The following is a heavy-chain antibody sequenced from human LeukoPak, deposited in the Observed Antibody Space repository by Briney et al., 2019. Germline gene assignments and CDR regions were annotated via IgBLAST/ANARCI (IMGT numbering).Heavy chain of an antibody. CDR1: GGTFSSYA. D-gene: IGHD3-3*01. CDR3: ARPHETIFGVVIIPLYYYYGMDV. V-gene: IGHV1-69*13. CDR2: TIPIFGTA. J-gene: IGHJ6*02. Sequence: SVKVSCKASGGTFSSYAISWVRQAPGQGLEWMGGTIPIFGTANYAQKFQGRVTITADESTSTAYMELSSLRSEDTAVYYCARPHETIFGVVIIPLYYYYGMDVWGQGTTVTVSS.